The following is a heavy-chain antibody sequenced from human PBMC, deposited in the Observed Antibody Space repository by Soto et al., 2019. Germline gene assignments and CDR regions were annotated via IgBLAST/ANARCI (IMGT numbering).Heavy chain of an antibody. CDR1: GFTFSRYS. CDR2: ISSTTNYI. Sequence: GGSLRLSCAASGFTFSRYSMNWVRQAPGKGLEWVSSISSTTNYIYYADSMKGRFTVSRDNAKNSVYLDMNSLSAEDTAVYYCARESEDLTSNFDYWGQGTLGTVS. J-gene: IGHJ4*02. CDR3: ARESEDLTSNFDY. V-gene: IGHV3-21*01.